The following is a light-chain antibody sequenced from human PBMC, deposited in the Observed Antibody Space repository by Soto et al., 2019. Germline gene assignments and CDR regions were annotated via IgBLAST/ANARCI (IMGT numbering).Light chain of an antibody. J-gene: IGKJ2*01. CDR2: AAS. Sequence: DIQMTQSPSSLSASVGDRVTITCRASQSSSIYLNWYQQKPGIAPKLLIYAASSLQGGVPSRFSGSGSGTDFTLTISSLQPEDFATYHCQQSYKTPYTFGQGTKLEIK. CDR1: QSSSIY. V-gene: IGKV1-39*01. CDR3: QQSYKTPYT.